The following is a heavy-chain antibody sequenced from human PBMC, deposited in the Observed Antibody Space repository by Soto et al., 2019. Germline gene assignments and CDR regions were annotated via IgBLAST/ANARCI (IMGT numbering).Heavy chain of an antibody. D-gene: IGHD2-2*02. J-gene: IGHJ4*02. CDR3: ARGYCSSSSCYIFDY. CDR2: ISGSGGST. Sequence: GGSLRLSCAASGFTFSSYAMSWVRQAPGKGLEWVSGISGSGGSTYYADSVKGRFAISRDNSKNTLNLKVNGLRAEDTAVFYCARGYCSSSSCYIFDYWGQGTLVTVSS. CDR1: GFTFSSYA. V-gene: IGHV3-23*01.